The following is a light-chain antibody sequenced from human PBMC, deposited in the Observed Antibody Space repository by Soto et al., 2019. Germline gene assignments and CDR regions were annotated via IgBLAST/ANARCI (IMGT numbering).Light chain of an antibody. CDR2: DDN. CDR1: SSNIGGNS. Sequence: QSVLTQPPSVSAAQGQKVTISCSGRSSNIGGNSVSWYQQLPGTAHKLLIYDDNKRPSGIPDRFSGSKSGTSATLGITGFQTGDEANYYCGSWDSSMSAYVFGTGTKVTVL. J-gene: IGLJ1*01. CDR3: GSWDSSMSAYV. V-gene: IGLV1-51*01.